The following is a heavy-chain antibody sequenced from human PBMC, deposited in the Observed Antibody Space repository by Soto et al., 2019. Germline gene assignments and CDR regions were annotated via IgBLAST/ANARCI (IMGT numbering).Heavy chain of an antibody. D-gene: IGHD6-6*01. V-gene: IGHV4-34*01. Sequence: SETLSLTCAVYGGSFSCYYWSWIRQPPGKGLEWIGEINHSGSTNYNPSLKSRVTISVDTSKNQFSLKLSSVTAADTAVYYCARVSRSSVRWFDPWGQGTLVTVSS. CDR1: GGSFSCYY. CDR2: INHSGST. CDR3: ARVSRSSVRWFDP. J-gene: IGHJ5*02.